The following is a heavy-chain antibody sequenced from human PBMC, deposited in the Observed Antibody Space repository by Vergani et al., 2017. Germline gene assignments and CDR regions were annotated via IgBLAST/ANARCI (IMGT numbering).Heavy chain of an antibody. J-gene: IGHJ4*02. D-gene: IGHD3-9*01. V-gene: IGHV3-7*01. CDR1: GFTFSSYW. Sequence: EVQLVESGGGLVQPGGSLRLSCAASGFTFSSYWMSWVRQAPGKGLEWVANIKQDGSEKYYVDSVKGRFTISRDNAKNSLYLQMNSLRAEDTAVYYCARGGYDILTEGYYFDYWGQGTLVTVSS. CDR3: ARGGYDILTEGYYFDY. CDR2: IKQDGSEK.